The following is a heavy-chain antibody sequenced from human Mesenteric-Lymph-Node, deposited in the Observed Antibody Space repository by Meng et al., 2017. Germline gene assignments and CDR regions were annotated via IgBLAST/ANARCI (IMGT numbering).Heavy chain of an antibody. CDR1: GGSISSYY. Sequence: GSLRLSCTVSGGSISSYYWSWIRQPPGKGLEWIGYIYYSGSTNYNPSLKSRVTISVDTSKNQFSLKLSSVTAADTAGYYCARGLLGAGTPEDYWGQGTLVTGSS. CDR3: ARGLLGAGTPEDY. D-gene: IGHD1-1*01. V-gene: IGHV4-59*01. CDR2: IYYSGST. J-gene: IGHJ4*02.